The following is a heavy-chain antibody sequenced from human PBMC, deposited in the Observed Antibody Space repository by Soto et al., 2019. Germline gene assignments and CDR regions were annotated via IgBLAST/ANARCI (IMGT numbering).Heavy chain of an antibody. CDR1: GFTFTRYS. Sequence: LRLSCAASGFTFTRYSMNWVRQAPGKGLEWVSSISSTTNYIYYADSMKGRFTVSRDNAKNSVYLEMDSLSAEDTAVYYCARALYYDFWSGYPQGRYYYYYGMDVWGQGTTVTVSS. CDR2: ISSTTNYI. V-gene: IGHV3-21*01. D-gene: IGHD3-3*01. CDR3: ARALYYDFWSGYPQGRYYYYYGMDV. J-gene: IGHJ6*02.